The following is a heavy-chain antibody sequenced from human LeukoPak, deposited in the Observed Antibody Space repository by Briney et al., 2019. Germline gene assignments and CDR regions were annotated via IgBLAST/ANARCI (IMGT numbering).Heavy chain of an antibody. J-gene: IGHJ4*02. Sequence: ASVKVSCKASGYTFTGYYMHWVRQAPGQGLEWMGWINPNSGNTNYAQKLQGRVTMTTDTSTSTAYMELRSLRSEDMAVYYCARVFGTSFDYWGQGTLVTVSS. CDR2: INPNSGNT. D-gene: IGHD1-1*01. V-gene: IGHV1/OR15-2*02. CDR1: GYTFTGYY. CDR3: ARVFGTSFDY.